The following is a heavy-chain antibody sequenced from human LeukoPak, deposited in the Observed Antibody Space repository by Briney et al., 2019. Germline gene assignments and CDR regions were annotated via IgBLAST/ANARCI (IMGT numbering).Heavy chain of an antibody. J-gene: IGHJ5*02. CDR2: ISGGGGST. CDR1: GFTFSTYA. CDR3: AGVWSSAIDL. D-gene: IGHD2-2*01. V-gene: IGHV3-23*01. Sequence: PTGGSLRLSCAVSGFTFSTYAMTWVRQAPGKGLEWVSTISGGGGSTFYADSVKGRFTISTDNSKKTLYLQMNSLRADDTAVYFCAGVWSSAIDLWGQGTLVTVSS.